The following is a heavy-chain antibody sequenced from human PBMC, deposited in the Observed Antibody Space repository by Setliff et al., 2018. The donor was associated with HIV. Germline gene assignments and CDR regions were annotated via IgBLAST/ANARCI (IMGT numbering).Heavy chain of an antibody. Sequence: SETLSLTCSVSGGSIISGGYYWSWIRQHPGKGLEWIGYIDYSGTTYYNPSLKSRVTISLDTSMNQFSLKLTSVTAADTAVYYCARGYSSSLLDSWGQGTLVTVSS. V-gene: IGHV4-31*03. CDR2: IDYSGTT. J-gene: IGHJ4*02. CDR3: ARGYSSSLLDS. D-gene: IGHD6-6*01. CDR1: GGSIISGGYY.